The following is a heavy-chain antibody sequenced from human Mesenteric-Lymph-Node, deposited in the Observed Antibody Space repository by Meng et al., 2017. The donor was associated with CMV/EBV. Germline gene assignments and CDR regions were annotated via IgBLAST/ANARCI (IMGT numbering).Heavy chain of an antibody. Sequence: SGFTFSNAWMRWVRQAPGKGLEWVGRIKSKTDGGTTDYAAPVKGRFTISRDDSKNTLYLQMNSLKTEDTAVYYCTTAQYSGYDSHDYWGQGTLVTVSS. CDR3: TTAQYSGYDSHDY. V-gene: IGHV3-15*01. CDR2: IKSKTDGGTT. CDR1: GFTFSNAW. J-gene: IGHJ4*02. D-gene: IGHD5-12*01.